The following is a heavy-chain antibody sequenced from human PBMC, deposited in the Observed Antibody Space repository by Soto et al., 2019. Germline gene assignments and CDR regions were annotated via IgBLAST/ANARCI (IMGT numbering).Heavy chain of an antibody. Sequence: SETLSLTCAVSGGSISSSNWWSWVRQPPEKGLEWIGEIYHSGSTNYNPSLKSRVTISVDKSKNQFSLKLSSVTAADTAVYYCAKCITALGPIDYWGQGTLVTVSS. CDR1: GGSISSSNW. CDR2: IYHSGST. CDR3: AKCITALGPIDY. V-gene: IGHV4-4*02. D-gene: IGHD6-6*01. J-gene: IGHJ4*02.